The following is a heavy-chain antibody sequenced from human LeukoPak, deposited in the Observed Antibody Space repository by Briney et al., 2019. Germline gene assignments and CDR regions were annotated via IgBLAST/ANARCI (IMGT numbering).Heavy chain of an antibody. J-gene: IGHJ4*02. V-gene: IGHV4-38-2*01. D-gene: IGHD2/OR15-2a*01. Sequence: SETLSLTCAVSNYSITSGFYWGWVRQPPGKGLGWIENVYQSGSTYYNSSLQSRVTILVDTSKNLFSLKLSSVTAADTAVYYCARLHSNAYFDYWGPGILVTVSS. CDR2: VYQSGST. CDR1: NYSITSGFY. CDR3: ARLHSNAYFDY.